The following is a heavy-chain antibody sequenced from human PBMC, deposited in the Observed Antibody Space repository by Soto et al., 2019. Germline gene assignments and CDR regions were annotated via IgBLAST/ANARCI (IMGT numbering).Heavy chain of an antibody. Sequence: EVQLVESGGDLVKPGGSLRLSCVASGFTFSNAWMSWVRQAPGKGLEWVGRIKSKTDGGTTDYAAPVKGRFAISRDDSKSMLYLQMNSLKIEDTALYYCTTDDPINKNWGQGTLVTVSS. V-gene: IGHV3-15*01. CDR2: IKSKTDGGTT. J-gene: IGHJ4*02. CDR1: GFTFSNAW. CDR3: TTDDPINKN.